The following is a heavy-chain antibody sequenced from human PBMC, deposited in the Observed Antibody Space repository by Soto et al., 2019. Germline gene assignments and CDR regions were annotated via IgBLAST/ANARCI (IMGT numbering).Heavy chain of an antibody. J-gene: IGHJ4*02. CDR1: GYTFTSYA. V-gene: IGHV1-69*13. Sequence: SVKVSCKASGYTFTSYAISWVRQAPGQGLERMGGIIPIFGTANYAQKFQGRVTITADESTSTAYMELSSLRSEDTAVYYCSRESRYCSGGSCYFLPGIDYWGQGTLVTVSS. CDR3: SRESRYCSGGSCYFLPGIDY. D-gene: IGHD2-15*01. CDR2: IIPIFGTA.